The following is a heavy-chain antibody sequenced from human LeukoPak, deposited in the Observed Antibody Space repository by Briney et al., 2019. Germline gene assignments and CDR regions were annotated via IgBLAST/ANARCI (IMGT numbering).Heavy chain of an antibody. CDR2: INPNSGDA. Sequence: APVKVSCKASGYTFTGHYLHWVRQAPGQGLEWMGWINPNSGDANYAQKFQGRVTVTRDTSITTAYMELSRLTSADTAVYYCARGVYCTSTSCYSGLGYYYYYMDVWGKGTTVTVSS. V-gene: IGHV1-2*02. CDR1: GYTFTGHY. D-gene: IGHD2-2*02. J-gene: IGHJ6*03. CDR3: ARGVYCTSTSCYSGLGYYYYYMDV.